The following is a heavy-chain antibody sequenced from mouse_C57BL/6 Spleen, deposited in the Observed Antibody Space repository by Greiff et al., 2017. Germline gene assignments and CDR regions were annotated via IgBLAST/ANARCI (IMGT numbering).Heavy chain of an antibody. V-gene: IGHV1-74*01. CDR3: AIGVPVVATDYYAMDY. CDR2: IHPSDSDT. D-gene: IGHD1-1*01. Sequence: QVQLQQPGAELVKPGASVKVSCKASGYTFTSYWMHWVKQRPGQGLEWIGRIHPSDSDTNYNQKFKGKATLTVDKSSSTAYMQLSSLTSEDSAVYYCAIGVPVVATDYYAMDYWGQGTSVTVSS. CDR1: GYTFTSYW. J-gene: IGHJ4*01.